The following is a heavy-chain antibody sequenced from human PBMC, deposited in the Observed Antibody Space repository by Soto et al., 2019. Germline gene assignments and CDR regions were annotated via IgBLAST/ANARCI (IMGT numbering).Heavy chain of an antibody. V-gene: IGHV1-8*01. CDR3: ARTYDYIWGSYPLNPFDY. J-gene: IGHJ4*02. Sequence: ASVKVSCKASGYTFTSYDINWVRQATGQGLEWMGWMNPNSGNTGYAQKFQGRVTMTRNTSISTAYMELSSLRSEDTAVYYCARTYDYIWGSYPLNPFDYWGQGTLVTVSS. CDR1: GYTFTSYD. D-gene: IGHD3-16*01. CDR2: MNPNSGNT.